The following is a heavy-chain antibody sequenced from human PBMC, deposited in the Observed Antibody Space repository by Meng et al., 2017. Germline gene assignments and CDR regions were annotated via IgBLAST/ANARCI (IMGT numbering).Heavy chain of an antibody. Sequence: GESLKISCAASGFTFSSYAMSWVRQAPGKGLEWVSAISGSGGSTYYADSVKGRFTISRDNSKNTLYLQMNSLRAEDTALYYCAKGSDYGDYEYDYGMDVWGQGTTVTVSS. CDR2: ISGSGGST. J-gene: IGHJ6*02. D-gene: IGHD4-17*01. CDR3: AKGSDYGDYEYDYGMDV. CDR1: GFTFSSYA. V-gene: IGHV3-23*01.